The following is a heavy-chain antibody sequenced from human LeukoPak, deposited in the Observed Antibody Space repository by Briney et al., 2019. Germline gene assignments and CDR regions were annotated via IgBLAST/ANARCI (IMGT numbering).Heavy chain of an antibody. CDR2: ISSSGGIT. J-gene: IGHJ4*02. CDR1: GFTFSSYA. Sequence: QLGGSLSLSCAASGFTFSSYAMSWVRQAPGKGLEWVSAISSSGGITYYADSVKGRFTISRDNSKNTLYLQMNSLRAEDTAVYYCAKGTMDGGLYYYDSSGGQGTLVTVSS. V-gene: IGHV3-23*01. CDR3: AKGTMDGGLYYYDSS. D-gene: IGHD3-22*01.